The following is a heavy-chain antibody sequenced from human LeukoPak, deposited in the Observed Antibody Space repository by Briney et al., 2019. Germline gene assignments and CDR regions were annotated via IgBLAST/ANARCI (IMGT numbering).Heavy chain of an antibody. J-gene: IGHJ3*02. V-gene: IGHV3-48*04. CDR2: ISSSSSTI. CDR3: ARDMAVAGPDLDAFDI. CDR1: GFTFSSYS. D-gene: IGHD6-19*01. Sequence: GGSLRLSCAASGFTFSSYSMNWVRQAPGKGLEWVSYISSSSSTIYYADSVKGRFTISRDNAKNSLYQQMNSLRAEDTALYYCARDMAVAGPDLDAFDIWGQGTMVTVSS.